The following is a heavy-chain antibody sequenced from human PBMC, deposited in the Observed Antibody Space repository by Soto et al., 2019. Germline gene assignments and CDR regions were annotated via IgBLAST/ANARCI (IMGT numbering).Heavy chain of an antibody. CDR1: GFTFSDHY. D-gene: IGHD4-17*01. V-gene: IGHV3-11*01. J-gene: IGHJ4*02. CDR2: ITKSGDIM. Sequence: GGSLRLSCAASGFTFSDHYMGWIRLAPGKGLEWVSYITKSGDIMQYADSVKGRFTISRDNARNSLHLQMSSLRAEDAAVYYCARGPHYGAWVDFFDYWGQGTLVTVSS. CDR3: ARGPHYGAWVDFFDY.